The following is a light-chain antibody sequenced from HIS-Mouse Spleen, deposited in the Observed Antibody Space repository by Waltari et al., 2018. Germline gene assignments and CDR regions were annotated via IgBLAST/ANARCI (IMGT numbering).Light chain of an antibody. Sequence: SYELTQPPSVSVSPGQTASITCSGDKLGDKYACWYQQKPGQSPVLVIYQDSKRPSGIPGRFSCSNSGNTATLTISGTQAMDEADYYCQAWDSSYSVFGGGTKLTVL. CDR1: KLGDKY. CDR3: QAWDSSYSV. CDR2: QDS. J-gene: IGLJ2*01. V-gene: IGLV3-1*01.